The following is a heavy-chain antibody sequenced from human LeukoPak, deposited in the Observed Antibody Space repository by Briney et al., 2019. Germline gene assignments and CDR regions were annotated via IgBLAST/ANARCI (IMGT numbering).Heavy chain of an antibody. Sequence: GGSLRLSCAASGFTFSSYTMNWVRQAPGKGLEWVSSISITSDYIYYPDSMKGRFTISRDNAKNSLYLQMNSLRAENTAVYYCARARSSGSHRVVNAFDVWGQGTMVTVSS. V-gene: IGHV3-21*01. D-gene: IGHD1-26*01. CDR1: GFTFSSYT. CDR3: ARARSSGSHRVVNAFDV. J-gene: IGHJ3*01. CDR2: ISITSDYI.